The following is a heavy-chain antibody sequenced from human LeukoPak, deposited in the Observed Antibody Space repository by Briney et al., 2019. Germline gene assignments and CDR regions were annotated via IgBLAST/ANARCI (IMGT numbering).Heavy chain of an antibody. CDR1: GHSLTELA. Sequence: ASGKVSSKISGHSLTELAIHWVRQAPGKGLEWMGGSDPEDVKTSFAEKFRGRVTFTEDTSTATAFMELSRLRSDDTAVYYCATFQAYANSGHLRPYFDYWGQGTLVTVPS. V-gene: IGHV1-24*01. D-gene: IGHD3-22*01. CDR2: SDPEDVKT. CDR3: ATFQAYANSGHLRPYFDY. J-gene: IGHJ4*02.